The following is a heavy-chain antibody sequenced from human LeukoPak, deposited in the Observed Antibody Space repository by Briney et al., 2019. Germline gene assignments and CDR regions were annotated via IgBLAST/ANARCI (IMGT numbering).Heavy chain of an antibody. CDR2: ISGSGGST. V-gene: IGHV3-23*01. D-gene: IGHD3-22*01. CDR1: GFTFSSYA. Sequence: PGGSLRLSCAASGFTFSSYAMSWVRQAPGKGLEWVSAISGSGGSTYYADSVKGRFTISRDNSKNTLYLQMNSLRAEDTAVYYCAKASVVDSSGYYYVGSYYFDYWGQGTLVTVSS. CDR3: AKASVVDSSGYYYVGSYYFDY. J-gene: IGHJ4*02.